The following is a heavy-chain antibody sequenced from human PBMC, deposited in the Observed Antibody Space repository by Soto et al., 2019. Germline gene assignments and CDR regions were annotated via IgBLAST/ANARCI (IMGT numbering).Heavy chain of an antibody. CDR2: ISDSGGIT. V-gene: IGHV3-23*01. D-gene: IGHD2-15*01. CDR1: GFTFSSCA. J-gene: IGHJ4*02. Sequence: GGSLRLSCAASGFTFSSCAMSWVRQAPGKGPEWVSVISDSGGITYYADSVKGRFTISRDNSKNTVYLQMNSLRAEDTAVYYCAKGQRGSCYTPPDYWGQGTLVTVSS. CDR3: AKGQRGSCYTPPDY.